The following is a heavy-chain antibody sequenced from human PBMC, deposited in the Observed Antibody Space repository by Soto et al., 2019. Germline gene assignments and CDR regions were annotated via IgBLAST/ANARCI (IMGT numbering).Heavy chain of an antibody. J-gene: IGHJ6*03. CDR3: ARLLAPAAPSNYYYYMDV. Sequence: GESLKISCKGSGYSFTSYWIGWVRQMPGKGLEWMGIIYPGDSDTRYSPSFQGQVTISADKSISTAYLQWSSLKASDTAMYYCARLLAPAAPSNYYYYMDVWGKGTTVTVSS. CDR2: IYPGDSDT. D-gene: IGHD2-2*01. CDR1: GYSFTSYW. V-gene: IGHV5-51*01.